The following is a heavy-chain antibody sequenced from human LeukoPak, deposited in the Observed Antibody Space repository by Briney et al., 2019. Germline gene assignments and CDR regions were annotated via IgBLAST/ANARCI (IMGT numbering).Heavy chain of an antibody. CDR1: GFTFSSYW. Sequence: GGSLRLSCAASGFTFSSYWMHWVRQAPGKGLVWVSRINSDGSSTTYADSVKGRFTISRDNAKNTLYLQMNSLRAEDTAVYYCARGDYYDSSGYYYYYYYYMDVWGKGTTVTISS. CDR3: ARGDYYDSSGYYYYYYYYMDV. CDR2: INSDGSST. V-gene: IGHV3-74*01. J-gene: IGHJ6*03. D-gene: IGHD3-22*01.